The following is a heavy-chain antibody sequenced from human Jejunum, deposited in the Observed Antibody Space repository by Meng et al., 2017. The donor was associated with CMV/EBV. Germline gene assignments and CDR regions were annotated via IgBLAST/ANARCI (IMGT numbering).Heavy chain of an antibody. Sequence: SGYTFTSYGISWVRQAPGQGLEWMGWINAYNGNTNYAQKLEGRVTMTTDTSTSTAYMELRSLRSDDTAVYYCARGRVSYSSSSSSAYWGQGTLVTVSS. D-gene: IGHD6-6*01. CDR2: INAYNGNT. V-gene: IGHV1-18*01. CDR3: ARGRVSYSSSSSSAY. J-gene: IGHJ4*02. CDR1: GYTFTSYG.